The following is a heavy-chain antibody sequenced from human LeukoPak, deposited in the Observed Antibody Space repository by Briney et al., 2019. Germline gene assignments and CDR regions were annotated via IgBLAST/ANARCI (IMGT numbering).Heavy chain of an antibody. J-gene: IGHJ4*02. Sequence: PGGSLRLSCAASGFTFSSYWMHWVRQAPGKRLVWVSRINSDGSSTSYADSVKGRFTISRDNAKNTLYLQMNSLRAEDTAVYYCAREYNSREFDYWGQGTLVTVSS. V-gene: IGHV3-74*01. CDR3: AREYNSREFDY. CDR2: INSDGSST. D-gene: IGHD3-22*01. CDR1: GFTFSSYW.